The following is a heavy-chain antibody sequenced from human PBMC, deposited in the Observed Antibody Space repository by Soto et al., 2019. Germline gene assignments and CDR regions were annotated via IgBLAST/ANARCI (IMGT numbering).Heavy chain of an antibody. J-gene: IGHJ6*03. V-gene: IGHV1-18*01. CDR1: GYTFTSYG. CDR2: ISAYNGNT. Sequence: ASVKVSCKASGYTFTSYGISWVRQAPGQGLEWMGWISAYNGNTNYAQKLQGRVTMTTDTSTSTAYMELRSLRSDDTAVYYCARGTLPQRYYYYYMDVWGKGTTVTVSS. D-gene: IGHD2-15*01. CDR3: ARGTLPQRYYYYYMDV.